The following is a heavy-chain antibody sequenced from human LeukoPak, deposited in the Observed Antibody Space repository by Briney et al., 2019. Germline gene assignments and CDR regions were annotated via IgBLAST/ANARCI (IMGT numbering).Heavy chain of an antibody. D-gene: IGHD1-14*01. CDR2: ILEDGRIQ. CDR1: GFTFTNYM. V-gene: IGHV3-30*04. CDR3: ARVQGGGFRTADY. J-gene: IGHJ4*02. Sequence: GGSLRLSCAASGFTFTNYMMHWVRQAPGKGLEWVAVILEDGRIQHYADSVQGRFTISRDNSKNTLFLQMNSLRTEDTAVYSCARVQGGGFRTADYWGQGTLVTVSS.